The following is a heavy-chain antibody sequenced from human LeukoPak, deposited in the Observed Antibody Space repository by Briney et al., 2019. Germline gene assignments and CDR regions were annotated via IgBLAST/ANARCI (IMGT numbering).Heavy chain of an antibody. CDR1: AASISSHY. CDR3: ATIKRGSIFGYFDF. J-gene: IGHJ4*02. V-gene: IGHV4-59*11. CDR2: LFDSVNT. D-gene: IGHD5-18*01. Sequence: SQTLSLTCAGSAASISSHYWSWIRQPPGKGLEWIAYLFDSVNTKDNPSLQSRLTLSADTSKNQFSLRLSSVTAADTAVYYCATIKRGSIFGYFDFWGQGIKVTVSS.